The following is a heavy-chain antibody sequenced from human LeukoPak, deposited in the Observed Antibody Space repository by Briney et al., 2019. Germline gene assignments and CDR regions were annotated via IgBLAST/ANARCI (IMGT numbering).Heavy chain of an antibody. CDR2: ISGSGGST. Sequence: PGGSLRLSCAASGFTFSSYAMSWVRQAPGKGLEWVSAISGSGGSTYYADSVKGRFTISRDNSKNTLYLQMNSLRAEDTAVYYCVKNQAQWLASEDAFDIWGQGTMVTVSS. V-gene: IGHV3-23*01. CDR3: VKNQAQWLASEDAFDI. CDR1: GFTFSSYA. D-gene: IGHD6-19*01. J-gene: IGHJ3*02.